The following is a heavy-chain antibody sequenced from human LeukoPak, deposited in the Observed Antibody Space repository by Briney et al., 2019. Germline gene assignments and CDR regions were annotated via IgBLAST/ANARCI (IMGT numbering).Heavy chain of an antibody. J-gene: IGHJ5*02. CDR1: EFTFSNYA. CDR3: AKGSGSKHYHWIDP. V-gene: IGHV3-23*01. D-gene: IGHD2-15*01. Sequence: GGSLRLSCAASEFTFSNYAMNWVRQAPGKGLEWVSGISGGGGSTYYADSVKGRFTISRDKSKNTLYLQMDSLRAEDTALYYCAKGSGSKHYHWIDPWGQGTLVTVSS. CDR2: ISGGGGST.